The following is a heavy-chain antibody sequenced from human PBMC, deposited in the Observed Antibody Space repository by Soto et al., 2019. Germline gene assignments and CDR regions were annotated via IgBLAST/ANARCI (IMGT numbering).Heavy chain of an antibody. CDR3: AKVEPPGPHYYYGMDV. Sequence: QVQLVESGGGVVQPGRSLRLSCAASGFTFSSYGMHWVRQAPGKGLEWVAVISYDGSNKYYADSVKGRFTISRDNSKNTLYLQMNSLRAEDTAVYYCAKVEPPGPHYYYGMDVW. CDR2: ISYDGSNK. V-gene: IGHV3-30*18. CDR1: GFTFSSYG. J-gene: IGHJ6*01. D-gene: IGHD1-26*01.